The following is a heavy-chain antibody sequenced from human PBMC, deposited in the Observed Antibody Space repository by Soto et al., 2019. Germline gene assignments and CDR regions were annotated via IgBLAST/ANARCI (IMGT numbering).Heavy chain of an antibody. CDR3: ARMGGATRGWFDP. V-gene: IGHV1-46*01. J-gene: IGHJ5*02. CDR1: GYIFTSYY. Sequence: QVQLVQSGAEVKKPGASVKVSCKASGYIFTSYYMHWVRQAPGQGLEWMGIINPSGGSTSYAQKFQGRVTMTRDTSTSTVYMELSSLRSEDTAVYYCARMGGATRGWFDPWGQGTLVTVSS. D-gene: IGHD1-26*01. CDR2: INPSGGST.